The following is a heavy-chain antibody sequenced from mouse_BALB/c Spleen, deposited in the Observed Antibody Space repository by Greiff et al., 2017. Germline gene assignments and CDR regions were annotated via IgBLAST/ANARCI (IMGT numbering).Heavy chain of an antibody. J-gene: IGHJ2*01. CDR3: ARAYYRYYFDY. CDR1: GFTFSSYG. D-gene: IGHD2-14*01. V-gene: IGHV5-6-3*01. Sequence: EVKLVESGGGLVQPGGSLKLSCAASGFTFSSYGMSWVRQTPDKRLELVATINSNGGSTYYPDSVKGRFTISRDNAKNTLYLQMSSLKSEDTAMYYCARAYYRYYFDYWGQGTTLTVSS. CDR2: INSNGGST.